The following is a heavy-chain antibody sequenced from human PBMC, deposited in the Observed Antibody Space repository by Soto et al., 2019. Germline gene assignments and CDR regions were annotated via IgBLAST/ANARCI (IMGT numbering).Heavy chain of an antibody. CDR2: ISGSGGST. J-gene: IGHJ4*02. D-gene: IGHD6-13*01. Sequence: GGSLRLSCAASGFAFSSYAMSWVRQAPGKGLEWVSAISGSGGSTYYADSVKGRFTISRDNSKNTLYLQMNSLRAEDTAVYYCAKDIAAGSYFDYWGQGTLVTVSS. V-gene: IGHV3-23*01. CDR1: GFAFSSYA. CDR3: AKDIAAGSYFDY.